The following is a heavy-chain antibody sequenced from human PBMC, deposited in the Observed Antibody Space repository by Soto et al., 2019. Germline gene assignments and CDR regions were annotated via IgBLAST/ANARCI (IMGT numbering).Heavy chain of an antibody. CDR2: IYYSGST. V-gene: IGHV4-61*08. Sequence: SETLCLTCAVAGGSIRSGGCSWSWIRQPPGKGLEWIGYIYYSGSTNYNPSLKSRVTISLDTSKNQFSLKLSSVTAADTAVYYCARLGGYYQSLDPWGRGTLVTVSS. CDR1: GGSIRSGGCS. J-gene: IGHJ5*02. D-gene: IGHD3-22*01. CDR3: ARLGGYYQSLDP.